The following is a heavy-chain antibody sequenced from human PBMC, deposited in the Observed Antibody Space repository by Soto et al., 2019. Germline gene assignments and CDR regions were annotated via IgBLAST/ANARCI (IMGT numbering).Heavy chain of an antibody. J-gene: IGHJ4*02. V-gene: IGHV3-9*01. D-gene: IGHD6-13*01. CDR3: AKDRALVLSFYFDY. Sequence: EVQLVESGGGLVQPGRSLRLSCAASGFTFDDYAMHWVRQAPGKGLEWVSGISWNGGSIGYADSVKGRFTISRDNAKNSLYLQMNSLRAEVTALYYCAKDRALVLSFYFDYWGQGTVVTVSS. CDR2: ISWNGGSI. CDR1: GFTFDDYA.